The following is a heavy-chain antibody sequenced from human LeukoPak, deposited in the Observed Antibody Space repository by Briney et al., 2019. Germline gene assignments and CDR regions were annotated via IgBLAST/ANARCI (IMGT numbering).Heavy chain of an antibody. CDR2: TYYRSKWYN. V-gene: IGHV6-1*01. CDR3: ARTSYYDSSGSYRDAFDI. CDR1: GDSVSNNSAA. D-gene: IGHD3-22*01. J-gene: IGHJ3*02. Sequence: SQTLSLTFAISGDSVSNNSAAWNWLRQSPSRGLEWLGRTYYRSKWYNDYAVSVKSRIAINPDTSKNQFSLQLNSVTPEDTAVYFCARTSYYDSSGSYRDAFDIWGQGTVVSVSS.